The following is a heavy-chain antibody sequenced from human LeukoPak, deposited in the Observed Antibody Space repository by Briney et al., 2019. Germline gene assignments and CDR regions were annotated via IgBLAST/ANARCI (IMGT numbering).Heavy chain of an antibody. CDR2: IRYDGSNK. J-gene: IGHJ1*01. D-gene: IGHD6-19*01. CDR3: ARGGKIALAGTRSPQYFQH. V-gene: IGHV3-30*02. CDR1: GFTFSSYG. Sequence: GGSLRLSCAASGFTFSSYGMHWVRQAPGKGLAWVAFIRYDGSNKYYADSVKGRFTISRDNSKNMLYLQMNSLRPEDTAVYYCARGGKIALAGTRSPQYFQHWGQGTLVTVSS.